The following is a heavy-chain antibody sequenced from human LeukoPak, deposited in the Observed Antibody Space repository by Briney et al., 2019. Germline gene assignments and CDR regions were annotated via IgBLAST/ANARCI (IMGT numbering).Heavy chain of an antibody. CDR3: ARAPYYYDSSGYYYFDY. J-gene: IGHJ4*02. V-gene: IGHV4-34*01. D-gene: IGHD3-22*01. Sequence: PSETLSLTCAVYGGSFSGYYWSWIRQPPGKGLEWIGEINHSGSTNYNPSLKSRATISVDMSKNQFSLKLSSVTAADTAVYSCARAPYYYDSSGYYYFDYWGQGSLVTVSS. CDR1: GGSFSGYY. CDR2: INHSGST.